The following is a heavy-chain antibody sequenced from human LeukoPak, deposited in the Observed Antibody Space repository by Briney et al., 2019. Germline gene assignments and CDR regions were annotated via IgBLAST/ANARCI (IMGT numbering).Heavy chain of an antibody. J-gene: IGHJ2*01. Sequence: GASVKVSCKASGYTFTDYSLHWVRQAPGQGLEWMGWINPNSGGTNYAQKFQGRVTMTRDTSITTAYMALSRLRSDDTAVYYCARVFHRVYFDLWGRGTLVTVSS. CDR2: INPNSGGT. CDR3: ARVFHRVYFDL. V-gene: IGHV1-2*02. D-gene: IGHD3-10*02. CDR1: GYTFTDYS.